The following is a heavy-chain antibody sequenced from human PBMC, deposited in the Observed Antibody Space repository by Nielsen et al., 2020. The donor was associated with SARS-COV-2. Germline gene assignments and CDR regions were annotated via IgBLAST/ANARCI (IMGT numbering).Heavy chain of an antibody. J-gene: IGHJ5*02. CDR3: GRGLYSQYPRYNWFDP. D-gene: IGHD4-11*01. CDR2: ICYSGTS. V-gene: IGHV4-4*02. CDR1: DASIYSRNC. Sequence: SETLSLTCDVSDASIYSRNCWSWVRQPPGQGLEWIGEICYSGTSDYSPSLKSRVTISIDKSRNQFSLKLTSVTAADTAVYYCGRGLYSQYPRYNWFDPWGQGILVTVSS.